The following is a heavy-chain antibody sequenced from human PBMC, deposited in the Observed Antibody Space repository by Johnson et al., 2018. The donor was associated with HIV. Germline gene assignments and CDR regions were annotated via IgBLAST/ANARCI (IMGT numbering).Heavy chain of an antibody. CDR1: GFTVSNTF. J-gene: IGHJ3*02. D-gene: IGHD3-10*01. Sequence: VQLVESGGDWVQRGGSLRLSCAASGFTVSNTFMDWVRQAPGKGLEWVSAIATAGDTYYLGSVKGRFPISRENAKNSLYLQMNSLRAGDTAVYYCARAGRWSGDTFDIWGQGTMVTVSS. CDR2: IATAGDT. V-gene: IGHV3-13*01. CDR3: ARAGRWSGDTFDI.